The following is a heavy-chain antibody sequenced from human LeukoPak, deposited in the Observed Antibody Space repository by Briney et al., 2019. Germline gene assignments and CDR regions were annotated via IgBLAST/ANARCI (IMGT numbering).Heavy chain of an antibody. V-gene: IGHV4-59*12. D-gene: IGHD2-2*01. J-gene: IGHJ3*02. Sequence: ETLSLTCTVSGGSISGYYWSWIRQPPGKGLEWIGYIYYSGNPNYNASLKGRVTISVDTSKNQFSLKLSSVTAADTAVYYCARDCSSTSCYRNLDAFDIWGQGTMVTVSS. CDR3: ARDCSSTSCYRNLDAFDI. CDR1: GGSISGYY. CDR2: IYYSGNP.